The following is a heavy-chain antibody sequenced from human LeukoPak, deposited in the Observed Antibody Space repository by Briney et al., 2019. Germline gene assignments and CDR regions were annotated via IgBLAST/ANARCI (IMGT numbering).Heavy chain of an antibody. V-gene: IGHV3-23*01. Sequence: PGGSLRLSCGASGFTFSSYAMSWVRQAPGKGLEWVSAISCSGGSTYYADSVMRRFNLSRHNSKNTLYLQMNSLRAEDTAVYYCAKLVGATLDYWGQGTLVTVSS. CDR3: AKLVGATLDY. D-gene: IGHD1-26*01. J-gene: IGHJ4*02. CDR2: ISCSGGST. CDR1: GFTFSSYA.